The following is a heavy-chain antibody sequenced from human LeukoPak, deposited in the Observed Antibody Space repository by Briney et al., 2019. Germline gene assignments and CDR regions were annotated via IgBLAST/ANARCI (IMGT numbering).Heavy chain of an antibody. CDR1: GGSISSGGYS. CDR2: IYHSGST. CDR3: ARSYGDWIAYYFDY. Sequence: PSQTLSLTCAVSGGSISSGGYSWSWIRQPPGKGLEWIGYIYHSGSTYYNPSPKSRVTISVDRSKNQFSLKLSSVTAADTAVYYCARSYGDWIAYYFDYWGQGTLVTVSS. J-gene: IGHJ4*02. V-gene: IGHV4-30-2*01. D-gene: IGHD4-17*01.